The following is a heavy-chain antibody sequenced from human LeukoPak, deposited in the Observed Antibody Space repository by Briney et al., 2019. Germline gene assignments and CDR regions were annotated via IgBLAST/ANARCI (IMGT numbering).Heavy chain of an antibody. CDR3: ASSYITMVRGVITSPYDY. Sequence: GGSLRLSCAASGFTFSSYEMNWVRQAPGKGLDGVSYISSSGSTIYYADSVKGRFTISRDNAKNSLYLQMNSLRAEDTAVYYCASSYITMVRGVITSPYDYWGQGTLVTVSS. J-gene: IGHJ4*02. CDR1: GFTFSSYE. D-gene: IGHD3-10*01. CDR2: ISSSGSTI. V-gene: IGHV3-48*03.